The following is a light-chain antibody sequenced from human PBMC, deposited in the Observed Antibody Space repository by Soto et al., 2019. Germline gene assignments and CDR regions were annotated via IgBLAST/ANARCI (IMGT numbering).Light chain of an antibody. CDR2: SAS. CDR1: QDIGNW. J-gene: IGKJ5*01. V-gene: IGKV1-12*01. CDR3: QQAKSFPIT. Sequence: DIQVTQSPPSMAASVGDRVTITCRASQDIGNWMTWYQQKPGKAPKLLIYSASTLVRGVPSRFSGSGSGTEFTLTVSGLQHECSITDYGQQAKSFPITFGQGTLLDIK.